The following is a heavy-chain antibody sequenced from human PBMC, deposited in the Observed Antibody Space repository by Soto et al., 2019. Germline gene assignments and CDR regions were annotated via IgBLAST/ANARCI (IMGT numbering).Heavy chain of an antibody. CDR2: IKTDGYAA. Sequence: ESGGDLVQPGGSLRLSCVASGFTFDSHWMHWVRQAPGEGLVWVSRIKTDGYAAAYADSVKGRFTISRDNTKNTVYLQMNSLRAEDTAVYFCVRESGVAADCWGQGTLVTVSS. D-gene: IGHD6-19*01. CDR3: VRESGVAADC. V-gene: IGHV3-74*01. CDR1: GFTFDSHW. J-gene: IGHJ4*02.